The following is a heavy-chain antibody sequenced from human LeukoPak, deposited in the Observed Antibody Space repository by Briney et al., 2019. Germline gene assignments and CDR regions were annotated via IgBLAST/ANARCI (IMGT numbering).Heavy chain of an antibody. CDR1: GYTFTNYG. Sequence: ASVKVSCKASGYTFTNYGISWVRQAPGQGLEWVGWISAYNGNRNYAQKLQGRVTTTTDTSTSTAYMELRSLRSDDTAVYYCARSYTIEVFAVGVLGYWGQGTLVTVSS. D-gene: IGHD3-16*01. CDR2: ISAYNGNR. CDR3: ARSYTIEVFAVGVLGY. J-gene: IGHJ4*02. V-gene: IGHV1-18*01.